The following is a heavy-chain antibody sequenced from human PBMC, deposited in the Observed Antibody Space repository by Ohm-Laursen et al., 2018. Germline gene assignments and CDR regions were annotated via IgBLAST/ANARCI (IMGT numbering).Heavy chain of an antibody. J-gene: IGHJ4*02. D-gene: IGHD3-16*01. CDR2: IWYDGSND. CDR3: ARDPVRGLTDY. CDR1: GFAFSRYG. Sequence: SLRLSCAASGFAFSRYGMHWVRQSPGKGLEWVALIWYDGSNDYYADSVKGRFTVSRDNSNNTLYLEMNSLRAEDTAVYHCARDPVRGLTDYWGQGTLVTVSS. V-gene: IGHV3-33*01.